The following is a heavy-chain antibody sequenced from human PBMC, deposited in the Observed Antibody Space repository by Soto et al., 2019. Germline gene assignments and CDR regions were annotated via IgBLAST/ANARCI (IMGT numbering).Heavy chain of an antibody. D-gene: IGHD3-3*01. CDR1: GFPFSSYT. Sequence: GGSLILSCAASGFPFSSYTLNWVRQAPGKKLEKVSVISGSGDNTYYADSVKGRFTISRDNSKNTLYLQMNSLRAEDTAVYYCAKDLGTDDFWSAYYTYYYMDVWGKGTTVTSP. V-gene: IGHV3-23*01. CDR3: AKDLGTDDFWSAYYTYYYMDV. CDR2: ISGSGDNT. J-gene: IGHJ6*03.